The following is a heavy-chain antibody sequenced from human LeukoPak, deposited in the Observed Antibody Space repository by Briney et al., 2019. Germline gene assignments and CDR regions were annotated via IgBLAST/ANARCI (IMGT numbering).Heavy chain of an antibody. V-gene: IGHV3-48*01. J-gene: IGHJ4*02. CDR1: GFTFSSYS. D-gene: IGHD1-1*01. CDR3: PKSDNYDY. Sequence: GGSLRLSCAASGFTFSSYSMNWVRQAPGKGVEWVSLISATSGTIYYADSVRSRFTISRDNAKNSLFLQLNSLRAEDTAVYYCPKSDNYDYWGQGTLVTVSS. CDR2: ISATSGTI.